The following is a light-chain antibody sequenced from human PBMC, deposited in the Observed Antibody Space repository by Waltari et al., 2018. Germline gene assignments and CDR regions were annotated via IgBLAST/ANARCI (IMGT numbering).Light chain of an antibody. CDR1: QNISRF. V-gene: IGKV1-39*01. CDR2: AAS. Sequence: DIQMTQSPSSLSASVGDRVTITCRASQNISRFLNWYQQKPGRSPQLLIYAASSVQSRVPSRFSGSGSGTDFALTISSLQPEDFAIYYCHQSYSTLLWTFGQGTKLEMK. CDR3: HQSYSTLLWT. J-gene: IGKJ2*02.